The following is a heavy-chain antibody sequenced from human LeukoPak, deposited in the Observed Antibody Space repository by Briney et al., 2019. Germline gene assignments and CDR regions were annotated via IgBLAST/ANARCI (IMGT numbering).Heavy chain of an antibody. V-gene: IGHV1-2*02. J-gene: IGHJ4*01. CDR3: ATISSGWSEYYFDY. Sequence: ASVKVSFKASGYTFSVYYMHWVRQAPGQGLEWMGWINPNSGGTNYAQKFQGRVTMTRDTSISTAYMELSRLRSDDTAVYYCATISSGWSEYYFDYWGPGTLVTVSS. D-gene: IGHD6-19*01. CDR2: INPNSGGT. CDR1: GYTFSVYY.